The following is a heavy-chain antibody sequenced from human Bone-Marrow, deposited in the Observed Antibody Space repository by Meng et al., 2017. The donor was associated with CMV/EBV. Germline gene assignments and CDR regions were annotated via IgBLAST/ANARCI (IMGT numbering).Heavy chain of an antibody. CDR2: IYAYNGNT. CDR1: GYTFANYG. V-gene: IGHV1-18*01. J-gene: IGHJ4*02. D-gene: IGHD2-2*01. Sequence: ASVKVSCKASGYTFANYGITWVRQAPGQGLEWMGWIYAYNGNTNYALNLQERVSMTTDSSTGTAYMELARLIPDDTAVYYCARDHRPDCSSSSCSLGDWGQGTLVTVSS. CDR3: ARDHRPDCSSSSCSLGD.